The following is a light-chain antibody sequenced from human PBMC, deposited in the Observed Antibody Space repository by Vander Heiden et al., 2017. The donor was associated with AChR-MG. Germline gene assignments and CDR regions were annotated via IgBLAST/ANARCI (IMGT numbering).Light chain of an antibody. CDR3: QSYDSSLGVVV. CDR2: GDK. J-gene: IGLJ2*01. V-gene: IGLV1-40*01. CDR1: PSNIGTWTG. Sequence: SVLTHPPSVSGAPGQRVTISCTGSPSNIGTWTGAHWYQQLPGSAPKLLIYGDKNRPSGIPDRFSGSKSGSSASLAITGLQPEDEADYFCQSYDSSLGVVVFGGGTKVT.